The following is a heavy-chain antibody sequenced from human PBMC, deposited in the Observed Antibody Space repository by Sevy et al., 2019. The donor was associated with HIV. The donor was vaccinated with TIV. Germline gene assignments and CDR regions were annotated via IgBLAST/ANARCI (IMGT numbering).Heavy chain of an antibody. D-gene: IGHD6-13*01. Sequence: GGSLRLSCAASGFTVSSNYMSWVRQAPGKGLEWVSVIYSGGSTYYADSVKGRFTISRDNSKKTLYLQMNSLRAEDTAVYYCARDLRQQLAPGDAFDIWGQGTMVTVSS. J-gene: IGHJ3*02. CDR1: GFTVSSNY. V-gene: IGHV3-53*01. CDR3: ARDLRQQLAPGDAFDI. CDR2: IYSGGST.